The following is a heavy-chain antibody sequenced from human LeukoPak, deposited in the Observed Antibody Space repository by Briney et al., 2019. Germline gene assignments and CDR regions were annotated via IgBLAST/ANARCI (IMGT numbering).Heavy chain of an antibody. CDR1: GFTLSSYG. D-gene: IGHD6-19*01. Sequence: GGSLRLSCAASGFTLSSYGMHWVRQAPGKGLEWVAVISYDGSNKYYADSVKGRFTISRDNSKNTLYLQMNSLRAEDTAVYYCAKALGIAVAGNLDYWGQGTLVTVSS. CDR2: ISYDGSNK. V-gene: IGHV3-30*18. CDR3: AKALGIAVAGNLDY. J-gene: IGHJ4*02.